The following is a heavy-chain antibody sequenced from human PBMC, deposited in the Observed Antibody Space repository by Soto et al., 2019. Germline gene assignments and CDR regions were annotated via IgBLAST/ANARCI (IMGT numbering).Heavy chain of an antibody. V-gene: IGHV3-23*01. J-gene: IGHJ4*02. Sequence: EMQMLASGGGLVHLGGSLRLSCAASEFKFSSYAMSWVRQAPGKGLEWVSLISATGGGTYYADSVKGRYTISRDNSDNTLYLQVRGLRAEDTAVYYCAKDRRAGGNTAFYVDFWGQGAQVTVSS. CDR3: AKDRRAGGNTAFYVDF. CDR1: EFKFSSYA. D-gene: IGHD3-10*02. CDR2: ISATGGGT.